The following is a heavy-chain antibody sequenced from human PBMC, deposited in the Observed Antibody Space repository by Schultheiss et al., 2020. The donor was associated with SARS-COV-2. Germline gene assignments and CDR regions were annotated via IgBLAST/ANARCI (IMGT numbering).Heavy chain of an antibody. CDR1: GESFNGFS. CDR2: VSHSGGT. Sequence: GSLRLSCAVYGESFNGFSWTWIRQSPGKGLEWIGQVSHSGGTHYSPSLKRRVTISVDTSKSQFSLRLRSVTAADTAVYYCARGFVPYYYYYMDVWGKGTTVTVSS. CDR3: ARGFVPYYYYYMDV. J-gene: IGHJ6*03. V-gene: IGHV4-34*01. D-gene: IGHD6-6*01.